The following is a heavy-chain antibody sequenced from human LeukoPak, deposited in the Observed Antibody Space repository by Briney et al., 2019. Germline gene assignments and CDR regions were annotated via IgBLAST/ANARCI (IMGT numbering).Heavy chain of an antibody. Sequence: GGSLRLSCAASGFTFSSYAMHWVRQAPGKGLEWVAVISYDGSNKYYADSVKGRFTISRDNSKNTLYLQMNSLRAEDTAVYYCARAKDYGDPVDYWGQGTLVTVSS. J-gene: IGHJ4*02. CDR2: ISYDGSNK. CDR1: GFTFSSYA. CDR3: ARAKDYGDPVDY. V-gene: IGHV3-30-3*01. D-gene: IGHD4-17*01.